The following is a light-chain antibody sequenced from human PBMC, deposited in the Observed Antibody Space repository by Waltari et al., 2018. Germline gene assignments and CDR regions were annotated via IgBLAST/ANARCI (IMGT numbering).Light chain of an antibody. CDR1: ALPKQY. CDR2: KDS. Sequence: SYELTQPPSVSVSPGQTARITCSGDALPKQYAYRYQQKPGQAPVRVIYKDSERPSGIPERFSGSSSGTTGTLTISGVQAEDEADYYCQSADSSGTYVVFGGGTKLTVL. V-gene: IGLV3-25*03. CDR3: QSADSSGTYVV. J-gene: IGLJ2*01.